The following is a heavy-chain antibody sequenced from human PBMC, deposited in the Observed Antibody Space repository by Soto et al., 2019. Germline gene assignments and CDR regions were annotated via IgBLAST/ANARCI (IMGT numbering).Heavy chain of an antibody. CDR1: GGSISTSSNL. V-gene: IGHV4-4*01. CDR2: IFYTGST. CDR3: ASLVTTITSFAS. D-gene: IGHD4-4*01. J-gene: IGHJ4*02. Sequence: PPDTLSLTSAVSGGSISTSSNLWTWVRESPGKGLEWIGDIFYTGSTNFNPSLRGRVSISVDKSENQFSLKLTSVTAADTAVYFCASLVTTITSFASWGQETRATSPQ.